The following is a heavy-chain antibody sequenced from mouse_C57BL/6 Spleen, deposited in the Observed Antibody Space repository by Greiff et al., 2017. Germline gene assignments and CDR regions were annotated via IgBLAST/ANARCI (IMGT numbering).Heavy chain of an antibody. CDR3: ARDDCRSYFDY. Sequence: QVQLQQPGAELVRPGSSVKLSCKASGYTFTSYWMHWVKQRPIQGLEWIGNIDPSDSETHYNQKFKDKATLTVDQSSSTAYMQLSSLTSEDSAVYYCARDDCRSYFDYWGQGTTLTVSS. V-gene: IGHV1-52*01. J-gene: IGHJ2*01. CDR2: IDPSDSET. CDR1: GYTFTSYW. D-gene: IGHD2-12*01.